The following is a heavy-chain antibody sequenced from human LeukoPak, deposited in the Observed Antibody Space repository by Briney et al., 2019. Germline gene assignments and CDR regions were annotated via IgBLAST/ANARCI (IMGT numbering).Heavy chain of an antibody. Sequence: GGSLRLSCPASGVTLRNYGLSWVRHTPGKGLEWVSAIRGSGDTTFYADSVKGRFTISRDNSKNTLYLQMNSLRAEDTAVYYCANLYGDYNYFDSWGQGTLVTVSS. CDR2: IRGSGDTT. CDR1: GVTLRNYG. CDR3: ANLYGDYNYFDS. D-gene: IGHD4-17*01. V-gene: IGHV3-23*01. J-gene: IGHJ4*02.